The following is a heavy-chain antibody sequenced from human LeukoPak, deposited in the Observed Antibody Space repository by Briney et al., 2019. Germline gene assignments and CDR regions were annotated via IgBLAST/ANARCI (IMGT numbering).Heavy chain of an antibody. CDR2: INPSGGST. Sequence: ASVKVSCKASGYTFTNYYMHWVRQAPGQGLEWMGIINPSGGSTSYAQKFQGRVTMTRDTSTSTVYMELRSLRSDDTAVYYCARVRFLEWLLFFPHNWFDPWGQGTLVTVSS. CDR3: ARVRFLEWLLFFPHNWFDP. V-gene: IGHV1-46*01. D-gene: IGHD3-3*01. J-gene: IGHJ5*02. CDR1: GYTFTNYY.